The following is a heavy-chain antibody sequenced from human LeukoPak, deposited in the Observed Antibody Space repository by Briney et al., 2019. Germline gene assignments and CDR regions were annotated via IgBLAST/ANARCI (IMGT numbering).Heavy chain of an antibody. CDR2: IYYSGST. CDR1: GGSISSGGYY. D-gene: IGHD2-21*02. J-gene: IGHJ3*02. V-gene: IGHV4-31*03. Sequence: PSETLSLTCTVSGGSISSGGYYWSWIRQHPGKGLEWIGYIYYSGSTYYNPSLKSRVTISVDTSKNQFSLKLSSVTAADTAVYYCARDAHVTLRAFDIWGQGTMVTVSS. CDR3: ARDAHVTLRAFDI.